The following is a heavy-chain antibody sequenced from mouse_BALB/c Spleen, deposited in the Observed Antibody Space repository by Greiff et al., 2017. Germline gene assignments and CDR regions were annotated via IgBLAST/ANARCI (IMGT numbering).Heavy chain of an antibody. Sequence: EVQGVESGGDLVKPGGSLKLSCAASGFTFSSYGMSWVRQTPDKRLEWVATISSGGSYTYYPDSVKGRFTISRDNAKNTLYLQMSSLKSEDTAMYYCARQVTTVVATGDAMDYWGQGTSVTVSS. D-gene: IGHD1-1*01. V-gene: IGHV5-6*01. CDR3: ARQVTTVVATGDAMDY. J-gene: IGHJ4*01. CDR1: GFTFSSYG. CDR2: ISSGGSYT.